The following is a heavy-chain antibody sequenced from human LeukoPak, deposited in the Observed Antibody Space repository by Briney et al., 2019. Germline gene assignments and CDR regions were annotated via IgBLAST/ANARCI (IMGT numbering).Heavy chain of an antibody. Sequence: SVKVSCRASGGTFSSYAISWVRQAPGQGLEWMGGIIPIFGTANYAQKFQGRVTITTDESTSTAYMELSSLRSEDTAVYYCARDHHYYYYMDVWGKGTTVTVSS. CDR2: IIPIFGTA. CDR3: ARDHHYYYYMDV. CDR1: GGTFSSYA. V-gene: IGHV1-69*05. J-gene: IGHJ6*03.